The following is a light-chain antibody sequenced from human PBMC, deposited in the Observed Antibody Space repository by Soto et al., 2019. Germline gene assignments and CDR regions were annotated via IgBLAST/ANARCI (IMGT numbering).Light chain of an antibody. CDR1: SSDVGGYNY. CDR2: EVS. Sequence: QSALTQPASVSGSPGQLITISCTGTSSDVGGYNYVSWYQQHPGKAPKLMIYEVSNRASGVSNRISGSKSGNTASLTISGLQAEDEADYYCSSYTSSSLYVFGTGTKVTVL. V-gene: IGLV2-14*01. CDR3: SSYTSSSLYV. J-gene: IGLJ1*01.